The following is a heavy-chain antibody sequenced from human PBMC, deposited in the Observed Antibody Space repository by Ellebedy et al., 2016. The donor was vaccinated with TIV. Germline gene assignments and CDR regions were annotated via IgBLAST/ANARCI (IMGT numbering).Heavy chain of an antibody. CDR2: ITGSGDRT. V-gene: IGHV3-23*01. J-gene: IGHJ4*02. CDR1: GFTFDNFS. D-gene: IGHD3-10*01. Sequence: GESLKISCATSGFTFDNFSMRWFRQAPGKGLEWVSAITGSGDRTFYADSVKGRFTVSRDTSKNTLYLQMNSLTAEDTAIYYCAKDSGKYGWNSEYWGQGTQVTVSS. CDR3: AKDSGKYGWNSEY.